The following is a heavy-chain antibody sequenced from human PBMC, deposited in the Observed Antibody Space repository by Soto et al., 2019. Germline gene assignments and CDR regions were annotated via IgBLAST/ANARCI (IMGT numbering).Heavy chain of an antibody. CDR1: GFTFSSYA. Sequence: GGSLRLSCSASGFTFSSYAMHWVRQAPGKGLEYVSAISSNGGSTYYADSVKGRFTISRDNSKNTLYLQMSSLRAEDTAVYYCVKDYAEWLVTFDIWGQGTMVTVSS. D-gene: IGHD6-19*01. CDR3: VKDYAEWLVTFDI. J-gene: IGHJ3*02. CDR2: ISSNGGST. V-gene: IGHV3-64D*06.